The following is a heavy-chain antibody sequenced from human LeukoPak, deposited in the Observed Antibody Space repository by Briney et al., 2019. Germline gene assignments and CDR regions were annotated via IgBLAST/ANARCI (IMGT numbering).Heavy chain of an antibody. J-gene: IGHJ3*02. Sequence: PGGSLRLSCAASGFTFSTYAMSWVRQAPGKGLEWVAVISYDGSNKYYADSVKGRFTISRDNSKNTLYLQMNSLRAEDTAVYYCAKGVRGIAAADDAFDIWGQGTMVTVSS. CDR2: ISYDGSNK. D-gene: IGHD6-13*01. CDR1: GFTFSTYA. CDR3: AKGVRGIAAADDAFDI. V-gene: IGHV3-30*18.